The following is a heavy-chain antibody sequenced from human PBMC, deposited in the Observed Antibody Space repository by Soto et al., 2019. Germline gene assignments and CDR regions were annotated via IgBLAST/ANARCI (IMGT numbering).Heavy chain of an antibody. Sequence: GGSLRLSCAASGFTFSSYWMSWVRQAPGKGLEWVANIKQDGSEKYYVDSVKGRFTISRDNAKNSLYLQMNSLRAEDTAVYYCARDRGAVVIPDDAFDIWGQGTMVTVSS. V-gene: IGHV3-7*05. CDR1: GFTFSSYW. J-gene: IGHJ3*02. D-gene: IGHD3-22*01. CDR2: IKQDGSEK. CDR3: ARDRGAVVIPDDAFDI.